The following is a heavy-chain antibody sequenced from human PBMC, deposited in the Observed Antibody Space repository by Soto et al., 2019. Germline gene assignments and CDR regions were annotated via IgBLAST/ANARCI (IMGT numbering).Heavy chain of an antibody. CDR1: GYTFTGYY. V-gene: IGHV1-2*02. CDR3: ASDFGSGWYEGYFDL. D-gene: IGHD6-19*01. Sequence: QVQLVQSGAEVKKPGASVKVSCKASGYTFTGYYMHWVRQAPGQGLEWMGWINLNSGGANYAQKFQGRVTMTRDTSISTAYMELSRLRSDDTAVYYCASDFGSGWYEGYFDLWGRGTLVTVSS. CDR2: INLNSGGA. J-gene: IGHJ2*01.